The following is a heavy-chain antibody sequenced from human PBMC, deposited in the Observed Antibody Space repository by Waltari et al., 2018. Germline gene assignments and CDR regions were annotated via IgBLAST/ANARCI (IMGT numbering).Heavy chain of an antibody. CDR1: GGPVSGTY. V-gene: IGHV4-4*07. CDR3: AREREGAAFFDF. Sequence: QVQLQESGPGLVRPSEPLSLTCTAHGGPVSGTYWSWIRQPAGQGLEWIGRIYTSVYTSGSTNYNPSLTSRVTISLDTSKSQLSLRLSSVTVADTAVYFCAREREGAAFFDFWGQGILVTVFS. CDR2: IYTSVYTSGST. D-gene: IGHD2-15*01. J-gene: IGHJ4*02.